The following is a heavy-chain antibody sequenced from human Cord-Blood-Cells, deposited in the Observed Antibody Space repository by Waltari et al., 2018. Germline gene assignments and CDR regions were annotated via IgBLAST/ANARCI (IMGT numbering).Heavy chain of an antibody. CDR2: INHSGST. CDR3: ASLGAFDI. V-gene: IGHV4-34*01. Sequence: QVQLQQWGAGLLKPSETLSLTCAVYGGSFSGYYWSWIRQPPGKGLEWIGEINHSGSTNYNPSLKSRVTISVDTSKNQFALKLSSVTAADTAVYYCASLGAFDIWGQGTMVTVSS. CDR1: GGSFSGYY. J-gene: IGHJ3*02.